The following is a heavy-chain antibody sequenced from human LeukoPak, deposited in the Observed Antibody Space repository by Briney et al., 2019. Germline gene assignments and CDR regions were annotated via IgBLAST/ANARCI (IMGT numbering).Heavy chain of an antibody. Sequence: SETLSLTCTVSGGSISSSSYYWGWIRQPPGKGLEWIGSIYYSGSTYYNPSLKSRVTISVDTSKNQFSLKLSSVTAADTAVYYCARRHRYYDILTGYSHSGWFDPWGQGTLVTVSS. CDR3: ARRHRYYDILTGYSHSGWFDP. V-gene: IGHV4-39*01. D-gene: IGHD3-9*01. J-gene: IGHJ5*02. CDR1: GGSISSSSYY. CDR2: IYYSGST.